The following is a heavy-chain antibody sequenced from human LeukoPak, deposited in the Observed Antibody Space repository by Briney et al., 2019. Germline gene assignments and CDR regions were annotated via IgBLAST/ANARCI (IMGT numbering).Heavy chain of an antibody. CDR2: VSGSGGST. J-gene: IGHJ4*02. D-gene: IGHD6-13*01. CDR3: AKAQGSSRWYYFDY. CDR1: RFTFTSYA. Sequence: GGPPRLSCAPSRFTFTSYAMSWVPQTPGKGLEWVSGVSGSGGSTSYADSVKGRFTISRDNSKNTLYLQINSLRAEDTAVYYCAKAQGSSRWYYFDYWGQGTLVTVSS. V-gene: IGHV3-23*01.